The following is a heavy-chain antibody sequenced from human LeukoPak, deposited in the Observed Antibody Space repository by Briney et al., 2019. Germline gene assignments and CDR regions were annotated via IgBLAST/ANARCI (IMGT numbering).Heavy chain of an antibody. Sequence: GGTLRLSCAASGFTFSIYWMSWVRLAPGKGLEWVANIKQDGREKYYVDSVKGRFTISRDNAKNSLYLQMNSLRAEDTAVYYCAELGITMIGGVWGKGTTVTISS. CDR3: AELGITMIGGV. V-gene: IGHV3-7*01. CDR1: GFTFSIYW. D-gene: IGHD3-10*02. J-gene: IGHJ6*04. CDR2: IKQDGREK.